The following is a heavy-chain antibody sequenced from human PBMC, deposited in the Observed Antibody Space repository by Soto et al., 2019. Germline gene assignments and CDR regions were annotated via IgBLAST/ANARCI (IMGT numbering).Heavy chain of an antibody. CDR3: ARDPRTIFALNYDGMDV. CDR1: GYTFTSYY. D-gene: IGHD3-3*01. CDR2: INPSGCST. V-gene: IGHV1-46*01. J-gene: IGHJ6*02. Sequence: QVQLVQSGAEVKKPGASVKVSCKASGYTFTSYYMHWVRQAPGQGLEWMGIINPSGCSTSYAQKVKGRVTITRDTSTSTVYMELSSLRSEDTAVYYCARDPRTIFALNYDGMDVWDQGTTVTVSS.